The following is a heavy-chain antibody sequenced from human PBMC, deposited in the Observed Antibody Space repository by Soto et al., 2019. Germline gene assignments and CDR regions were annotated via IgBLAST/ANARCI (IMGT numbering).Heavy chain of an antibody. Sequence: GESLKISCKGSGYSFTSYWIGWVRQMPGKGLEWMGIIYPGDSDTRYSPSFQGQVTISADKSISTAYLQWSSLKASDTAMYYCARTVWFGRAGYYYYYMDVWGKGTTVTVSS. V-gene: IGHV5-51*01. CDR2: IYPGDSDT. CDR3: ARTVWFGRAGYYYYYMDV. D-gene: IGHD3-10*01. J-gene: IGHJ6*03. CDR1: GYSFTSYW.